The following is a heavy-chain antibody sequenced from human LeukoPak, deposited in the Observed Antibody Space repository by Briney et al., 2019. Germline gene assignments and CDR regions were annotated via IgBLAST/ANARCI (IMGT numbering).Heavy chain of an antibody. CDR1: GFTFSSYA. J-gene: IGHJ4*02. CDR3: AKALTAMVIYFDY. D-gene: IGHD5-18*01. V-gene: IGHV3-23*01. Sequence: HPGGSLRLSCAASGFTFSSYAMSWVRQAPGKGQERVSAISGSGGSTYYADSVKGRFTISRDNSKNTLYLQMNSLRAEDTAVYYCAKALTAMVIYFDYWGQGTLVTVSS. CDR2: ISGSGGST.